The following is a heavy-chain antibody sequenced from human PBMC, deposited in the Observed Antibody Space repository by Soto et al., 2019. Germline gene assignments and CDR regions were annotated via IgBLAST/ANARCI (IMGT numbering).Heavy chain of an antibody. D-gene: IGHD2-2*01. V-gene: IGHV3-74*01. CDR3: ERGACNGTSCYVFDP. J-gene: IGHJ5*02. CDR2: INSDGSSA. Sequence: GCLLLTCVASGCTFRSHWMHGVRQSPGKGLVWVSQINSDGSSANYADAVKGRFTFSRDNAKKTLYLQMNSLRAEDTAVYYCERGACNGTSCYVFDPWGPGTLVTVYS. CDR1: GCTFRSHW.